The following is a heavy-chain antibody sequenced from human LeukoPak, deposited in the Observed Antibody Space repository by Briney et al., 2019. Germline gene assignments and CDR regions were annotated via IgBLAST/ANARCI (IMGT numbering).Heavy chain of an antibody. CDR1: GFTFSSYG. J-gene: IGHJ4*02. V-gene: IGHV3-30*18. CDR3: AKVEDNCGGDCYHIGYFDY. CDR2: ISYDGSNK. Sequence: PGGSLRLSCAASGFTFSSYGMHWVRQAPGKGLEWVAVISYDGSNKYYADSVKGRFTISRDNSKNTLYLQMNSLRAEDTAVYYCAKVEDNCGGDCYHIGYFDYWGQGTLVTVSS. D-gene: IGHD2-21*02.